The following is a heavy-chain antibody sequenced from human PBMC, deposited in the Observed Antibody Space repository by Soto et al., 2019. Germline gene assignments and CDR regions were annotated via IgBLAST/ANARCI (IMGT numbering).Heavy chain of an antibody. J-gene: IGHJ4*02. V-gene: IGHV4-34*01. Sequence: SQTLSLTCAVYGGSFSGYYWSWIRQPPGKGLEWIGEINHSGSTNYNPSLKSRVTISVDTSKNQFSLKLSSVTAADTAVYYCAATGSRSGSYYNIYRHDYWGQGTLVTVSS. CDR3: AATGSRSGSYYNIYRHDY. CDR1: GGSFSGYY. CDR2: INHSGST. D-gene: IGHD3-10*01.